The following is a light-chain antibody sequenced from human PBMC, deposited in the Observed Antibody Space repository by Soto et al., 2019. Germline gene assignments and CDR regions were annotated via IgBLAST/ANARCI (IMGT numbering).Light chain of an antibody. CDR1: QGISNS. Sequence: DIQMTQSPSAMSASVGDRVTITCRASQGISNSLVWFQQKPGQVPKRLIYAASSLQGGVPSRFSGSGSGTEFTLTISSLQPEDFATYYGLQHNVYPPPFGQGTKLEIK. J-gene: IGKJ2*01. V-gene: IGKV1-17*03. CDR3: LQHNVYPPP. CDR2: AAS.